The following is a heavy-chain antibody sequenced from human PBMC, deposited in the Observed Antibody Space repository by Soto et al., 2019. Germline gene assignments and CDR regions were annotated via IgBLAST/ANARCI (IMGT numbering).Heavy chain of an antibody. D-gene: IGHD2-2*02. CDR3: ARDRADGYCSSTSCYKGGFDP. CDR2: IYYSGST. J-gene: IGHJ5*02. Sequence: PSETLSLTYTVSGGSISSGDYYWSWIRQPAGKGLEWIGYIYYSGSTYYNPSLKSRVTISVDTSKSQFSLKLSSVTAADTAVYYCARDRADGYCSSTSCYKGGFDPWGQGTLVTVSS. V-gene: IGHV4-30-4*01. CDR1: GGSISSGDYY.